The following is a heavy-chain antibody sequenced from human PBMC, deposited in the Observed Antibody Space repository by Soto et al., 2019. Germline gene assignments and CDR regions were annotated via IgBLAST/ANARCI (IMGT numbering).Heavy chain of an antibody. CDR2: IKQDGSEK. D-gene: IGHD6-19*01. V-gene: IGHV3-7*01. CDR3: ARYSSGWYYYYYYMDV. CDR1: GFTFSSYW. Sequence: PGGSLRLSCAASGFTFSSYWMSWVRQAPGKGLEWVANIKQDGSEKYYVDSVKGRFTISRDNAKNSLYLQMNSLRAEDTAVYYCARYSSGWYYYYYYMDVWGKGTTVTVSS. J-gene: IGHJ6*03.